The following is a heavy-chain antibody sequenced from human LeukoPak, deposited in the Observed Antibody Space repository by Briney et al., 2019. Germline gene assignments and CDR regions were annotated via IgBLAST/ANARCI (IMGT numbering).Heavy chain of an antibody. Sequence: PGGSLRLSCAASGFTFSNYWMSWDRQAPGKGLEWVANIKQDGSEKYYVNSVKGRFTISRDNVKNSLYLQMNSLRAEDTAIYYCAREDDWNYEDYWGQGTLVTVSS. CDR3: AREDDWNYEDY. V-gene: IGHV3-7*01. CDR1: GFTFSNYW. J-gene: IGHJ4*02. D-gene: IGHD1-7*01. CDR2: IKQDGSEK.